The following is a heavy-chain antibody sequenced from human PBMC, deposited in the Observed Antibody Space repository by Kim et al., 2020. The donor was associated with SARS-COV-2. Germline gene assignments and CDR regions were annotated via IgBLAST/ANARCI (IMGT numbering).Heavy chain of an antibody. V-gene: IGHV4-59*01. D-gene: IGHD3-16*02. CDR2: IYYSGST. J-gene: IGHJ4*02. CDR1: GGSISSYY. Sequence: SETLSLTCTVSGGSISSYYWSWIRQPPGKGLEWIGYIYYSGSTNYNPSLKSRVTISVDTSKNQFSLKLSSVTAADTAVYYCAVCSDYDYVWGSYRHDYWGQGTLVTVSS. CDR3: AVCSDYDYVWGSYRHDY.